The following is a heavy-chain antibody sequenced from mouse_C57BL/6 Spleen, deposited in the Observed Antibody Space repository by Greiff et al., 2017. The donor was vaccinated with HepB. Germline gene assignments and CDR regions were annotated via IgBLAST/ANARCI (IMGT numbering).Heavy chain of an antibody. CDR2: INYDGSST. J-gene: IGHJ2*01. CDR3: ARDRGDYDEGNYFDY. Sequence: EVKLMESEGGLVQPGSSMKLSCTASGFTFSDYYMAWVRQVPEKGLEWVANINYDGSSTYYLDSLKSRFIISRDNAKNILYLQMSSLKSEDTATYYCARDRGDYDEGNYFDYWGQGTTLTVSS. V-gene: IGHV5-16*01. D-gene: IGHD2-4*01. CDR1: GFTFSDYY.